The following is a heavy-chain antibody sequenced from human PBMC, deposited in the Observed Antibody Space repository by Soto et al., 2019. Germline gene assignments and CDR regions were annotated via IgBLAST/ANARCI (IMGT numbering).Heavy chain of an antibody. CDR1: GGSISSYY. J-gene: IGHJ6*02. CDR2: IYYSGST. CDR3: ARIKGYSSHSSMDV. D-gene: IGHD6-13*01. Sequence: SETLSLTCTVSGGSISSYYWSWIRQPPGKGLEWIGYIYYSGSTNYNPSLKSRVTISVDTSKNQFSLKLSSVTAADTAVYYCARIKGYSSHSSMDVWGQGTTVTVSS. V-gene: IGHV4-59*01.